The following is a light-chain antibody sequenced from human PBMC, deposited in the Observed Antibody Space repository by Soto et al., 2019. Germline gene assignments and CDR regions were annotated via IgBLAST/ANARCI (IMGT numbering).Light chain of an antibody. CDR1: SYNIGKYY. Sequence: QSVLTQPPSVSAAPGQKVTISCSGSSYNIGKYYISWYKRLPGTAPKLLIYDNNRRPSGVPDRFSGSKSATSATLDITGLQTEDEAHYYCGTWDTSLSAVVFGGGTQLTVL. CDR3: GTWDTSLSAVV. V-gene: IGLV1-51*01. J-gene: IGLJ2*01. CDR2: DNN.